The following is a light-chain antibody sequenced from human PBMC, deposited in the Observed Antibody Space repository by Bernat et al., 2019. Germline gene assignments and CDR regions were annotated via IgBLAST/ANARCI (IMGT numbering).Light chain of an antibody. J-gene: IGLJ1*01. CDR2: YDT. Sequence: SYVLTQPPSVSVAPGKTARITCEGNNIESKSVHWYRQRPGQAPVLVIKYDTDRPSGIPERFSGSNSGNTATLTISRVEAGDEADFYCQVWDSTTEHPLFGAGTKVTVL. CDR1: NIESKS. V-gene: IGLV3-21*04. CDR3: QVWDSTTEHPL.